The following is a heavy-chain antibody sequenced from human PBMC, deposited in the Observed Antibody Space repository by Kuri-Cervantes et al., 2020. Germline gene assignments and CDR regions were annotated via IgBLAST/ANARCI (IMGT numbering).Heavy chain of an antibody. J-gene: IGHJ2*01. Sequence: ETLSLTCAASGFSFSSYWMSWVRQAPGRGLEWVAGINQEGGATYYVDSVEGRFTISRDNAKNSLYLQMNSLRAEDTAVYYCARDIRARAEWYFDLWGRGTLVTVSS. CDR1: GFSFSSYW. V-gene: IGHV3-7*03. CDR2: INQEGGAT. CDR3: ARDIRARAEWYFDL.